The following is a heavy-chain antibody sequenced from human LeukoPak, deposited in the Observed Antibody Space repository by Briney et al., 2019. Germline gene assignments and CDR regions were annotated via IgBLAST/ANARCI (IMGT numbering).Heavy chain of an antibody. D-gene: IGHD2-15*01. J-gene: IGHJ3*02. Sequence: GGSLRLSCAASGFTFSSYAMSWVRQAPGKGLEWVSAISGSGGSTYYADSVKGRFTISRDNSKNTLYLQMNSLRAEGTAVYYCAKDLADIVVVVAATGLGDAFDIWGQGTMVTVSS. CDR1: GFTFSSYA. CDR3: AKDLADIVVVVAATGLGDAFDI. CDR2: ISGSGGST. V-gene: IGHV3-23*01.